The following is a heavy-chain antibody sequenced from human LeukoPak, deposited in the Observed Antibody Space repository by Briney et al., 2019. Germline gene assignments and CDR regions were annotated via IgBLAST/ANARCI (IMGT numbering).Heavy chain of an antibody. CDR3: ARDADYYDSSGYYFDY. CDR2: ISGSGGST. J-gene: IGHJ4*02. V-gene: IGHV3-23*01. Sequence: GGSLRLSCAASGFTFSSYAMSWVRQAPGKGLEWVSAISGSGGSTYYADSVKGRFTISRDNAKNSLYLQMNSLRAEDTAVYYCARDADYYDSSGYYFDYWGQGTLVTVSS. CDR1: GFTFSSYA. D-gene: IGHD3-22*01.